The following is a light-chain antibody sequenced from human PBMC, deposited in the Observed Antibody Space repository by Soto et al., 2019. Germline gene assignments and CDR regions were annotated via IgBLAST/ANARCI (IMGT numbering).Light chain of an antibody. CDR3: PLTYNTTLT. CDR1: QSIRTY. CDR2: AAS. Sequence: DIQMTQSPSSLSASVGDRVTISCRASQSIRTYINWYQQKPGKAPKLLIYAASNLPSGVPSRLSGSGSGTELPLTITSLPREVFAIYPYPLTYNTTLTFGGGTNME. V-gene: IGKV1-39*01. J-gene: IGKJ4*01.